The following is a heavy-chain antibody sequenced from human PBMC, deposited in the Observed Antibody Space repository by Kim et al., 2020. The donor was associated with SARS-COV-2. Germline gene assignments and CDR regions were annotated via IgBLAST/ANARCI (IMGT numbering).Heavy chain of an antibody. CDR2: IKQDRSEK. J-gene: IGHJ4*02. V-gene: IGHV3-7*03. D-gene: IGHD3-3*01. Sequence: GGSLRLSCAASGFTFNSYSMNWVRQAPGKGLEWVATIKQDRSEKHYVDSVKGRFTVSRDNAKNSLYLEMNSLRAEDTAVYYCARVWTHSGRDYWGQGTLVTVSS. CDR1: GFTFNSYS. CDR3: ARVWTHSGRDY.